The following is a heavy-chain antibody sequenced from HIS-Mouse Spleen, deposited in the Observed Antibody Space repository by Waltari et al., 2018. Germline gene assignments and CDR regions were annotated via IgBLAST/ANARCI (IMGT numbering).Heavy chain of an antibody. CDR3: ARERRGPGWLDP. Sequence: EVQLVESGGGLVQPGGSLGPSCAASGFTFCSYWSSWVRQAPGKGREWVANIKQDGSEKYYVDSVKGRFTISRDNAKNSLYLQMNSLRAEDTAVYYCARERRGPGWLDPWGQGTLVTVSS. V-gene: IGHV3-7*01. CDR1: GFTFCSYW. J-gene: IGHJ5*02. D-gene: IGHD5-12*01. CDR2: IKQDGSEK.